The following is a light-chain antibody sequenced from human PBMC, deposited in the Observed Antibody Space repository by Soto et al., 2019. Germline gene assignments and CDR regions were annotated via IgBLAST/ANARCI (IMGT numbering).Light chain of an antibody. Sequence: QSVLAQPASVSGSPGQSVTISCTGTSSDVGAYNSVSWYQQHPDKAPQLMIYKGTQRPSGVSNRFSGSTSGNAASLPISGLQAGDEAAYFCCSSAPESTYVFGTGTKLTGL. J-gene: IGLJ1*01. CDR3: CSSAPESTYV. CDR1: SSDVGAYNS. CDR2: KGT. V-gene: IGLV2-23*01.